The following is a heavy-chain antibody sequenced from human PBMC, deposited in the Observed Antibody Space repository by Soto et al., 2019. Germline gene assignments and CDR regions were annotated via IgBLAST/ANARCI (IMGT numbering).Heavy chain of an antibody. CDR3: ARLVTTVIHFDY. CDR1: GGSISSYY. Sequence: QVQLQESGPGLVKPSETLSITCTVSGGSISSYYWSWIRQPPGKGLEYIGYIYYSGDTNYNPSLKSRVTISVDTSKNQFSLKVSSVTATDTAVYYCARLVTTVIHFDYWGQATLFTVSS. D-gene: IGHD4-17*01. J-gene: IGHJ4*02. V-gene: IGHV4-59*08. CDR2: IYYSGDT.